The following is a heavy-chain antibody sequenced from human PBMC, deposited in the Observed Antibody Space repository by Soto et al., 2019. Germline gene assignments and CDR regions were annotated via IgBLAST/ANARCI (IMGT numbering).Heavy chain of an antibody. V-gene: IGHV3-33*03. CDR2: IWDDGRDK. D-gene: IGHD6-19*01. J-gene: IGHJ3*01. CDR3: VRVSRTHGWLDDFEL. Sequence: PGGSLRLSCVASGFNISNHGMHWARQAPGKGLEWVSFIWDDGRDKYYADSVECRFLISRDNSKNTMNLQVKRLRHEDTVPYHCVRVSRTHGWLDDFELWRRGTQVTV. CDR1: GFNISNHG.